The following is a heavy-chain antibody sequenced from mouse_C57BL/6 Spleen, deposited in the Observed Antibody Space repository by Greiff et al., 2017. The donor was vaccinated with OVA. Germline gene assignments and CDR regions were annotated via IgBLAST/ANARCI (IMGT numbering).Heavy chain of an antibody. CDR1: GYTFTSSW. D-gene: IGHD1-1*01. CDR2: IDPNSGGT. CDR3: ARTTVVARYFDV. J-gene: IGHJ1*03. V-gene: IGHV1-72*01. Sequence: VQLQQPGAELVKPGASVKLSCKASGYTFTSSWMHWVKQRPGRGLAWIGRIDPNSGGTTYNEKFKSKATLTVDKPSSTAYMQLSSLTSEYSAVYYCARTTVVARYFDVWGTGTTVTVSS.